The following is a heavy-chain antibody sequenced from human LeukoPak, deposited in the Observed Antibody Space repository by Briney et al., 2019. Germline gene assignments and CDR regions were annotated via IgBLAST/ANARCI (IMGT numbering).Heavy chain of an antibody. Sequence: ASQTLSLTCTVSGGSISSGGYYWSWIRQPPGKGLEWIGYIYHTGSTYYNPSLKSRVTISVDTSKNQFSLKLSSVTAADTAVYYCARVPRITMVRGVIAPHYFDYWGQGTLVTVSS. CDR2: IYHTGST. D-gene: IGHD3-10*01. CDR1: GGSISSGGYY. V-gene: IGHV4-30-2*01. J-gene: IGHJ4*02. CDR3: ARVPRITMVRGVIAPHYFDY.